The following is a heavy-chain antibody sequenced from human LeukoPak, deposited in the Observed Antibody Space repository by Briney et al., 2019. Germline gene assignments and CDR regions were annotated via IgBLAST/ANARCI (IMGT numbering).Heavy chain of an antibody. J-gene: IGHJ5*02. Sequence: GGSLRLSCAASGFTFSSYEMNWVRQAPGKGLEWVSYTSSSGSTIYYADSVKGRFTISRDNAKNSLYLQMNSLRAEDTAVYYCAPQPWDIVVVPAAMGGFDPWGQGTLVTVSS. D-gene: IGHD2-2*01. CDR1: GFTFSSYE. V-gene: IGHV3-48*03. CDR2: TSSSGSTI. CDR3: APQPWDIVVVPAAMGGFDP.